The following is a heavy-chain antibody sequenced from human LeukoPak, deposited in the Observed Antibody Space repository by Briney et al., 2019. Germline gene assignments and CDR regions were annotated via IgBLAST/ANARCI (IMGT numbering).Heavy chain of an antibody. CDR3: ARSIAAAATYYYGMDV. Sequence: GGSLRLSCAASGFTFSSYAMHWVRQAPGKGLEWVAVISYDGSNKYYADSVKGRFTISRDNSKNTLYLQMNSLRAVDTAVYYCARSIAAAATYYYGMDVWGQGTTVTVSS. J-gene: IGHJ6*02. CDR1: GFTFSSYA. V-gene: IGHV3-30*04. D-gene: IGHD6-13*01. CDR2: ISYDGSNK.